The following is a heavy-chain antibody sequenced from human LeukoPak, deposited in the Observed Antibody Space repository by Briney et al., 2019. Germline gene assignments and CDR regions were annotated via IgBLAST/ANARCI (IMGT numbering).Heavy chain of an antibody. D-gene: IGHD5-12*01. Sequence: GGSLRLSCAASGFTFDDYAMHWVRQAPGKGLEWVSGISWNSGSIGYADSVKGRFTISRDNAKNSLYLQMNSLRAEDTAVYYCARENIVATRHWGQGTLVTVSS. J-gene: IGHJ4*02. CDR3: ARENIVATRH. CDR1: GFTFDDYA. V-gene: IGHV3-9*01. CDR2: ISWNSGSI.